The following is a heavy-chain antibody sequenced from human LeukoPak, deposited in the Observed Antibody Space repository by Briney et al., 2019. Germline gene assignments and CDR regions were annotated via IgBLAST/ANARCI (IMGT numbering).Heavy chain of an antibody. CDR1: GGSISSYY. CDR3: ARHLTVGPMDV. Sequence: LETLSLTCTVSGGSISSYYWSWIRQPPGKGLEWIGYIYYSGSTNYNPSLKSRVTISVDTSKNQFSLKLSSVTAADTAVYYCARHLTVGPMDVWGQGTTVTVSS. J-gene: IGHJ6*02. V-gene: IGHV4-59*08. D-gene: IGHD4-17*01. CDR2: IYYSGST.